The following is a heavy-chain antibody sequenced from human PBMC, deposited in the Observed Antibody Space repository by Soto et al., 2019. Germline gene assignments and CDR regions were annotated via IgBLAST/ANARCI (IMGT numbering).Heavy chain of an antibody. D-gene: IGHD4-17*01. V-gene: IGHV3-49*05. CDR3: AREDDYAANHPSYFEY. CDR1: GFTFGGYT. J-gene: IGHJ4*02. CDR2: IRSKAYAGTT. Sequence: NPVGSLRLSCTASGFTFGGYTMSWFRQAPGKGLEWVGFIRSKAYAGTTEYAAPAKGRFTISRDDSKSIAYLQMNSLKTEDTAVYYCAREDDYAANHPSYFEYWGQGTLVTVSS.